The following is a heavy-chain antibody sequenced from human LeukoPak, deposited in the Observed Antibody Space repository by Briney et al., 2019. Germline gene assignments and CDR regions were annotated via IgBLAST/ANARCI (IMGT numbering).Heavy chain of an antibody. D-gene: IGHD6-13*01. CDR3: AIGIAAANYYYYYMDV. V-gene: IGHV1-8*01. Sequence: AAVTVSRQSSVYTFTRYDINWVRQASGQGLAWMGCMNSNSGNTGYAQKFQGRVTMTRNTCINSAYMELSSLRSEDTDVYYCAIGIAAANYYYYYMDVWGKGTMVTVSS. CDR1: VYTFTRYD. J-gene: IGHJ6*03. CDR2: MNSNSGNT.